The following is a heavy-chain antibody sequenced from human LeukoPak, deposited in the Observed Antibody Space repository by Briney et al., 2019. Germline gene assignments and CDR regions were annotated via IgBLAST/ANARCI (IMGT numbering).Heavy chain of an antibody. D-gene: IGHD2-2*01. V-gene: IGHV4-30-2*01. Sequence: SQTLSLTCTVSGGSISSGGYYWSWIRQPPGKGLEWIGEINHSGSTNYNPSLKSRVTISVDTSKNQFSLKLSSVTAADTAVYYCARGSSRSRFIWGQGTMVTVSS. CDR2: INHSGST. CDR3: ARGSSRSRFI. CDR1: GGSISSGGYY. J-gene: IGHJ3*02.